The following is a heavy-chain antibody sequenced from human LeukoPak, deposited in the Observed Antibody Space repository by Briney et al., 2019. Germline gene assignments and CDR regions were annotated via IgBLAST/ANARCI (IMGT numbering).Heavy chain of an antibody. CDR2: ISTYNANT. Sequence: ASVKVSCKASGYSFINSGIGWVRQAPGQGLEWMGWISTYNANTKYAQNLQGRVTMTTDTSTSTAYMELRGLRSDDTAVYYGARNHNWNPLVYWGQGTLVTVSS. CDR3: ARNHNWNPLVY. V-gene: IGHV1-18*01. CDR1: GYSFINSG. J-gene: IGHJ4*02. D-gene: IGHD1-20*01.